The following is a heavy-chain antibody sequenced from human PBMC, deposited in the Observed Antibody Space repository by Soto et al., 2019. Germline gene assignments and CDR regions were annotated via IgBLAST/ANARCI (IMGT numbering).Heavy chain of an antibody. Sequence: SETLSLTCSVSGDSISSVGYFWAWIRQPPGQALEYIGYIYKSATTYYNPSFESRVAISLDTSKSQFSLNVTSVTAADTAVYFCARGRYCLTGRCFPNWFDSWGQGTLVTVSS. CDR2: IYKSATT. J-gene: IGHJ5*01. D-gene: IGHD2-15*01. CDR3: ARGRYCLTGRCFPNWFDS. V-gene: IGHV4-30-4*01. CDR1: GDSISSVGYF.